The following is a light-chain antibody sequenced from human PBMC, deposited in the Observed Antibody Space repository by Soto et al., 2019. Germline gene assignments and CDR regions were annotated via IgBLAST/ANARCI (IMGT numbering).Light chain of an antibody. J-gene: IGKJ1*01. CDR1: QSVSSTY. Sequence: IVLTQSPGTLSLSPGERATLSCRASQSVSSTYLAWYQQKPGQAPRLLIYGASSRATDIPDRFSGSGSGTDFTLTISRLQPEDFAVYYCQQRETFGQGTKVDIK. V-gene: IGKV3-20*01. CDR3: QQRET. CDR2: GAS.